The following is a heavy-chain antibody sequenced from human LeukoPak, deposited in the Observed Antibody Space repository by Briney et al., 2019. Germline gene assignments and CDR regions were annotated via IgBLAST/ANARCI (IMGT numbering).Heavy chain of an antibody. V-gene: IGHV1-58*01. J-gene: IGHJ3*02. CDR2: IVVGSGNT. CDR1: GFTFTSSA. D-gene: IGHD6-19*01. Sequence: SVKVSCKASGFTFTSSAVQWVRQARGQRLEWIGWIVVGSGNTNYAQKFQERVTITRDMSTSTAYMELSSLRSEDTAVYYCAGAVAGTGDAFDIWGQGTMVTVSS. CDR3: AGAVAGTGDAFDI.